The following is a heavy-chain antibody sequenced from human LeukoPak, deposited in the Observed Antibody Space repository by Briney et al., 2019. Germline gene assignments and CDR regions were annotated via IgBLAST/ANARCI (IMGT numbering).Heavy chain of an antibody. D-gene: IGHD2-2*01. J-gene: IGHJ4*02. CDR2: IKPDGSEK. Sequence: PGGSLRLSCAASGFTFTNYWMTWVRQSPGKGLEWVANIKPDGSEKYHVDSVKGRFTISRDNAKNSLYLQMNSLRAEDTAVYYCVRRRATSCCYTFDYWGLGTLVTVSS. CDR1: GFTFTNYW. CDR3: VRRRATSCCYTFDY. V-gene: IGHV3-7*05.